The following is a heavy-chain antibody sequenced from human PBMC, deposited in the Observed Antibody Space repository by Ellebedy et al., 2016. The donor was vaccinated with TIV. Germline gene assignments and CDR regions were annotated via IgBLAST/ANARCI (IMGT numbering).Heavy chain of an antibody. V-gene: IGHV3-9*01. CDR3: AKAPYCRGGRCYPPDY. Sequence: SLKISXAASGFTFDDYAMHWVRQAPGNGLEWVSGISWNSGSIGYADSVKGRFTISRDNAKDSLYLQMNSLRAEDTALYYCAKAPYCRGGRCYPPDYWGQGTLVTVSS. J-gene: IGHJ4*02. CDR1: GFTFDDYA. D-gene: IGHD2-15*01. CDR2: ISWNSGSI.